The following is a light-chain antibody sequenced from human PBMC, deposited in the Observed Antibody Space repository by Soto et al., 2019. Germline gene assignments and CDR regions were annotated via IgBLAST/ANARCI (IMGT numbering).Light chain of an antibody. CDR3: PQYDNLPYT. CDR2: DAS. CDR1: QDISNY. Sequence: DIQMTQSPSSLSASVGDRVTITCQASQDISNYLNWYQQKPGKAPKLLIYDASNLETGVPSRFSGSGSGTDFTCTTASLQPEDIATYYCPQYDNLPYTCGQGTKLESK. J-gene: IGKJ2*01. V-gene: IGKV1-33*01.